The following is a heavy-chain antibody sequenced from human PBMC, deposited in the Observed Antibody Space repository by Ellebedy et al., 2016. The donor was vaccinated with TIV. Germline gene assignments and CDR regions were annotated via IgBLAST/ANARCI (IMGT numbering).Heavy chain of an antibody. CDR2: VYYTGST. Sequence: GSLRLSXPVSGGSISSNTYYWGWIRQPPGKGLEWVGTVYYTGSTWYNPSLRSRMTISLETSKNQFSLRLSSVTAADTAIYYCARQAYSSSWYPFDHWGQGTLVVVSS. V-gene: IGHV4-39*01. D-gene: IGHD6-13*01. J-gene: IGHJ4*02. CDR3: ARQAYSSSWYPFDH. CDR1: GGSISSNTYY.